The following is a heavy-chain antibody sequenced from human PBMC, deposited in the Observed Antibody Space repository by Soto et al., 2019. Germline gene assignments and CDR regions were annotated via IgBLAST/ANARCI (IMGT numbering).Heavy chain of an antibody. J-gene: IGHJ4*02. Sequence: PGGSLRLSCAASGFTFSSYAMISVRQAPGKGLEWVSAISGSGGSTYYADSVKGRFTISRDNSKNTLYLQMNSLRAEDTAVYYCAKGDLQLERRFLLYYFDYWGQGTLVTVS. D-gene: IGHD1-1*01. CDR1: GFTFSSYA. CDR2: ISGSGGST. V-gene: IGHV3-23*01. CDR3: AKGDLQLERRFLLYYFDY.